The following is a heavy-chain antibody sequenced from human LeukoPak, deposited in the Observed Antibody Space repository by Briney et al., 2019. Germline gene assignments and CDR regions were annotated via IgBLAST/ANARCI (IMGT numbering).Heavy chain of an antibody. CDR1: GGSISSGSYY. CDR3: ARVSSITMVRGVMGWFDP. V-gene: IGHV4-61*02. CDR2: IYTSGST. J-gene: IGHJ5*02. D-gene: IGHD3-10*01. Sequence: SQTLSLTCTVSGGSISSGSYYWSWIRQPAGKGLERIGRIYTSGSTNYNPSLKSRVTISVDTSKNQFSLKLSSVTAADTAVYYCARVSSITMVRGVMGWFDPWGQGTLVTVSS.